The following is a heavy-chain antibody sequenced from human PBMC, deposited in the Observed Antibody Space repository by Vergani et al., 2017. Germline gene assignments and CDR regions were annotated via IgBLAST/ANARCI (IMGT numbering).Heavy chain of an antibody. CDR3: GKTQGTGVGTCWYDP. CDR2: TRAHESGA. Sequence: QVQLVESGGGVVQPGGSMRLSCSASGLTLSSYGVHWVRQAPGRGLESVTFTRAHESGAFYSASVRGRFTVSRDNSKNTLYLEMNRLNVDDTAIYYCGKTQGTGVGTCWYDPWCQGAPVTVAS. D-gene: IGHD1-7*01. V-gene: IGHV3-30*02. J-gene: IGHJ5*02. CDR1: GLTLSSYG.